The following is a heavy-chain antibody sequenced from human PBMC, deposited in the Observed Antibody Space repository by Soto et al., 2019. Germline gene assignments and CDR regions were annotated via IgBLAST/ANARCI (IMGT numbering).Heavy chain of an antibody. CDR1: GGSISSYY. Sequence: SETLSLTCSVSGGSISSYYWTWIRQPPGKGLEWIGYIYDRGNTDYNPSLKSRVTISEDTSKNQFSLKLTSVTATDTAVYYCARRFCRGGSCYPSFDYWGQGTLVTVSS. J-gene: IGHJ4*02. CDR2: IYDRGNT. V-gene: IGHV4-59*08. D-gene: IGHD2-15*01. CDR3: ARRFCRGGSCYPSFDY.